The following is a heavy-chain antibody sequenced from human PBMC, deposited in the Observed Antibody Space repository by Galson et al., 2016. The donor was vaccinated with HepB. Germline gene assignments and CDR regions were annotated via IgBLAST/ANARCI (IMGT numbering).Heavy chain of an antibody. J-gene: IGHJ1*01. D-gene: IGHD2-15*01. V-gene: IGHV3-23*01. CDR3: AKANIIMVTLGVFLDT. CDR2: VSGHAGST. Sequence: SLRLSCAASGFTFTTYEMTWVRQAPGKGLEWVSGVSGHAGSTYYADSVKGRFAISRDNFKHTLYLQMNSLRADDTAVYYCAKANIIMVTLGVFLDTWGQGTLVTASS. CDR1: GFTFTTYE.